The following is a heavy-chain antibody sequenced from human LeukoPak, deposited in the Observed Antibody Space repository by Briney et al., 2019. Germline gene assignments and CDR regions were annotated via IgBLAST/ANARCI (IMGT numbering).Heavy chain of an antibody. CDR1: GFTFHDYA. CDR2: IGWNSGSI. Sequence: GGSLRLSCAASGFTFHDYAMHWVRQAPGKGLEWVSGIGWNSGSIHYADSVKGRFTISRDNAKNSLYLKMNSLSAEDMALYYCAKDEFVASDFTGVFDIWGQGTMVTVSS. J-gene: IGHJ3*02. D-gene: IGHD2-8*02. V-gene: IGHV3-9*03. CDR3: AKDEFVASDFTGVFDI.